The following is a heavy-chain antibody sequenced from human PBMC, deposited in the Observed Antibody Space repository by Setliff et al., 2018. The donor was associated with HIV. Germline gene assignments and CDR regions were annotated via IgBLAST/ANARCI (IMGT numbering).Heavy chain of an antibody. D-gene: IGHD4-17*01. CDR1: GGTSGRFG. J-gene: IGHJ5*02. V-gene: IGHV1-69*05. CDR3: ARSVHSLYGDYATYFDP. Sequence: ASVKVSCKASGGTSGRFGISWVRQAPGQGLEWMGGIIPTFTRANYAQKFQARVIITTDKSTSTAFMELTSLTSEDTAVYYCARSVHSLYGDYATYFDPWGQGTQVTVSS. CDR2: IIPTFTRA.